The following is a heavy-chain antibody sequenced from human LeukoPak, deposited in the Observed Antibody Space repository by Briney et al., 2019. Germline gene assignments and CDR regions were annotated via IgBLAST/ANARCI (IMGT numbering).Heavy chain of an antibody. CDR2: ISSSSSYI. J-gene: IGHJ4*02. CDR3: ARSGGYGGSWDY. CDR1: GFTFSSFT. V-gene: IGHV3-21*01. Sequence: GGSLRLSRAASGFTFSSFTMIWVRQAPGKGLECVSSISSSSSYIYYADSVKGRFTISRDNAKDSLYLQMNSLRAEDTAVYYCARSGGYGGSWDYWGQGTLVTVSS. D-gene: IGHD1-26*01.